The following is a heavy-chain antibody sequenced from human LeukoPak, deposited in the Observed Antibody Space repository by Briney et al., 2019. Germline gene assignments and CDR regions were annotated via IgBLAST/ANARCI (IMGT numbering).Heavy chain of an antibody. CDR2: IYSGGST. CDR3: VSFYETY. D-gene: IGHD2-2*01. V-gene: IGHV3-53*01. Sequence: GGSLRLSCAASGFTVSNNYMSWARQAAGKGLEWVSVIYSGGSTDYADSVKGRFTISRDNSKNTVYLQMNNLRAEDTAVYYCVSFYETYWGRGTLVTVSS. J-gene: IGHJ4*02. CDR1: GFTVSNNY.